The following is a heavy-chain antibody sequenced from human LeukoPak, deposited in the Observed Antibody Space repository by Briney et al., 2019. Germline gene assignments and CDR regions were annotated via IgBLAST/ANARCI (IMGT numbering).Heavy chain of an antibody. J-gene: IGHJ6*02. CDR3: ASVGEGPPYYYGMDV. CDR1: GYTFTSYG. V-gene: IGHV1-18*01. CDR2: ISACNGNT. Sequence: ASVKVSCKASGYTFTSYGISWVRQAPGQGLEWMGWISACNGNTNYAQKLQGRVTMTTDTSTSTAYMELRSLRSDDTAVYYCASVGEGPPYYYGMDVWGQGTTVTVSS. D-gene: IGHD3-10*01.